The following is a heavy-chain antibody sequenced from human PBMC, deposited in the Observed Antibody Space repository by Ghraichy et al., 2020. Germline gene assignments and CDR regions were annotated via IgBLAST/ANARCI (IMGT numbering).Heavy chain of an antibody. CDR2: ISGSGGST. CDR1: GFTFSSYA. V-gene: IGHV3-23*01. CDR3: AKAGPGTRSVYGDYPNFDY. D-gene: IGHD4-17*01. Sequence: GGSLRLSCAASGFTFSSYAMSWVRQAPGKGLEWVSAISGSGGSTYYADSVKGRFTISRDNSKNTLYLQMNTLRAEDTAVYYCAKAGPGTRSVYGDYPNFDYWGQGTLVTVSS. J-gene: IGHJ4*02.